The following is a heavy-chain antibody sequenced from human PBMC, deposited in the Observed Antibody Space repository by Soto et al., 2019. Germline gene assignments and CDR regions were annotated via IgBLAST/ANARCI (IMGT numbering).Heavy chain of an antibody. Sequence: QVQLVESGGGVVQPGRSLRLSCAASGFTFSSYGMHWVRQAPGKGLEWVAVISYDGSNKYYADSVKGRFTISRDNSKNTLYLQMNSLRAEDTAVYYCAKGGYFDLWGRGTLVTVSS. J-gene: IGHJ2*01. CDR2: ISYDGSNK. V-gene: IGHV3-30*18. CDR1: GFTFSSYG. CDR3: AKGGYFDL.